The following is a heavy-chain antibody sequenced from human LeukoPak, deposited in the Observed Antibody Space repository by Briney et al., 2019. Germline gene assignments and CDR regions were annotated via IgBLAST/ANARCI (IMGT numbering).Heavy chain of an antibody. J-gene: IGHJ5*02. Sequence: SETLSLTCTVSGGSISSSSYYWGWIRQPPGKGLEWIGSIYYSGSAYYNPSLKSRVTISVDTSKNQFSLKLSSVTAADTAVYYCARHGRSEGFDPWGQGTLVTVSS. CDR1: GGSISSSSYY. CDR2: IYYSGSA. CDR3: ARHGRSEGFDP. V-gene: IGHV4-39*01.